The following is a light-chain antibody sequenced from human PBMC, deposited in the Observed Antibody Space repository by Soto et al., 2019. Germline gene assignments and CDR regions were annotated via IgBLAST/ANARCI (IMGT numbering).Light chain of an antibody. Sequence: QSALTQPASVSGSHGQSITISCTGTSSDVGDNNYVSWYQHHPGKAPKLIIYEVSNRPSGVSNRFSGSSSDNTASLTISGLLPDDEADYYCSSYTTSSTPSYVFGTGTKVTVL. V-gene: IGLV2-14*01. CDR1: SSDVGDNNY. CDR2: EVS. CDR3: SSYTTSSTPSYV. J-gene: IGLJ1*01.